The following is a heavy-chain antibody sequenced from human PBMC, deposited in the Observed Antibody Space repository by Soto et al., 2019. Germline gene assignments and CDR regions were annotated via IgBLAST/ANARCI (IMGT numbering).Heavy chain of an antibody. CDR2: IYYSGSA. D-gene: IGHD1-1*01. Sequence: SETLSLTCTVSGGSISSYYWSWIRQPPGKGLEWIGNIYYSGSANYNPSLRSRVTISLDTSKNQFSLRLRSVTAADTAVYYCAKRGTHLTLDAFDIWGQGTMVTVSS. J-gene: IGHJ3*02. V-gene: IGHV4-59*03. CDR1: GGSISSYY. CDR3: AKRGTHLTLDAFDI.